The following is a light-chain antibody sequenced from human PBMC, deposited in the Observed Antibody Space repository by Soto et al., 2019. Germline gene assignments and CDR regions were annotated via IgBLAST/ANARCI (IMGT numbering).Light chain of an antibody. CDR1: SSDVGGYNY. CDR3: CSYAGSYTWV. Sequence: ALTQPRSVSGSPGQSVTISCTGTSSDVGGYNYVSWYQQHPGKAPKLMIYDVSKRPSGVPDRFSGSKSGNTASLTISGLQAEDEADYHCCSYAGSYTWVFGGGTKLTVL. CDR2: DVS. V-gene: IGLV2-11*01. J-gene: IGLJ3*02.